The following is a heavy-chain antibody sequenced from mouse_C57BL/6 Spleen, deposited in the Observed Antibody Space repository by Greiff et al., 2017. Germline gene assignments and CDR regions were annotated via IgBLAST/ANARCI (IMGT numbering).Heavy chain of an antibody. CDR2: ISSGSSTI. Sequence: EVKLQESGGGLVKPGGSLKLSCAASGFTFSDYGMHWVRQAPEKGLEWVAYISSGSSTIYYADTVKGRFTISRDNAKNTLFLQMTSLRSEDTAMYYCARCYDGYYDYAMDYWGQGTSVTVAS. D-gene: IGHD2-3*01. V-gene: IGHV5-17*01. CDR3: ARCYDGYYDYAMDY. J-gene: IGHJ4*01. CDR1: GFTFSDYG.